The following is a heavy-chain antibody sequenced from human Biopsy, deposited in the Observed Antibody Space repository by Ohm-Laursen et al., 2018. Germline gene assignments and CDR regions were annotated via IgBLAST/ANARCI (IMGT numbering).Heavy chain of an antibody. CDR1: GFPFADYA. Sequence: SLRLSCAASGFPFADYAMHWVRQVPGKGLEGVAGIHWNSGVIDYVDSVKGRFTISRDNAKNSLYLQLNSLRTEDTAFYYCARAYGNGFYRDAFDLWGQGTVVSVS. CDR2: IHWNSGVI. V-gene: IGHV3-9*01. J-gene: IGHJ3*01. D-gene: IGHD6-19*01. CDR3: ARAYGNGFYRDAFDL.